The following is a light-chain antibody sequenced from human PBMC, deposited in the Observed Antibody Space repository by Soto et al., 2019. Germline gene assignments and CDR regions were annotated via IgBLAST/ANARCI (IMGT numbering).Light chain of an antibody. Sequence: DIQMTQSPSSLSASVEDRVIITCRASQSISNHLNWYQQKPGKAPKXLIFAASSLQSGVPSRFSGSRSGPDVTLTISSLQPEDGATYDGQQSYSSPPTFGQGTKVDIK. CDR1: QSISNH. CDR3: QQSYSSPPT. J-gene: IGKJ1*01. V-gene: IGKV1-39*01. CDR2: AAS.